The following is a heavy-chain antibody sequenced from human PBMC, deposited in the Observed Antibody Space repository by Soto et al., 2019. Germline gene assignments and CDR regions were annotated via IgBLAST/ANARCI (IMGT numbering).Heavy chain of an antibody. CDR1: GGSISSYY. D-gene: IGHD6-19*01. V-gene: IGHV4-59*01. J-gene: IGHJ5*02. CDR3: ARDRGLGSGWYGWFDP. CDR2: IYYSGST. Sequence: SETLSLTCTVSGGSISSYYWSWIRQPPGKGLEWIGYIYYSGSTNYNPSPKSRVTISVDTSKNQFSLKLSSVTAADTAVYYCARDRGLGSGWYGWFDPWGQGTLVTVSS.